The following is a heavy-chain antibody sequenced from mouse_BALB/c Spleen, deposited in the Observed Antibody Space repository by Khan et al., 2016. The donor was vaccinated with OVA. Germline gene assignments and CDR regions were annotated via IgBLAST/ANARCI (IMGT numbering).Heavy chain of an antibody. Sequence: EVELVESGGDLVKPGGSLKLSCATSGFPFSTYGMSWVRQTPDKRLDWVAAISSGGSYPYYPGILKGRFTLSRDNANNTLYLQMSSLKSGDTAIYYCTRLCYYYNSEGFAYWGQGTLVTVSA. V-gene: IGHV5-6*01. CDR2: ISSGGSYP. CDR3: TRLCYYYNSEGFAY. CDR1: GFPFSTYG. D-gene: IGHD1-1*01. J-gene: IGHJ3*01.